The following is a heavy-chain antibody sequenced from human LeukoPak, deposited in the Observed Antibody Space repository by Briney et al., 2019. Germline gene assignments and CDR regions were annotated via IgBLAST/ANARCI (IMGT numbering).Heavy chain of an antibody. CDR3: ASGAGGWELLTKSTFDY. Sequence: GGSLRLSCAASGFTFGSYAIHWVRQAPGKGLEWVAVISYDGTNEYYADSEKGRFTISRDNSKNTLYLQMNSLRVEDTAVYYCASGAGGWELLTKSTFDYWGQGTLVTVSS. V-gene: IGHV3-30*04. J-gene: IGHJ4*02. CDR1: GFTFGSYA. CDR2: ISYDGTNE. D-gene: IGHD1-26*01.